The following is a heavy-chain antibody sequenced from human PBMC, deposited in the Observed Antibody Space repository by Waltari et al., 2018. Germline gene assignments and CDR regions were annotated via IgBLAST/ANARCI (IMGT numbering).Heavy chain of an antibody. CDR1: GGSFRGYY. V-gene: IGHV4-34*01. J-gene: IGHJ5*02. Sequence: QVQLQQWGAGLLKPSETLSLTCAVYGGSFRGYYWSWIRPPPGKGLEWIGEINHSGSTNYNPSLKSRVTISVDTSKNQFSLKLSSVTAADTAVYYCARGRRYYYDSSGYFPWGQGTLVTVSS. CDR2: INHSGST. D-gene: IGHD3-22*01. CDR3: ARGRRYYYDSSGYFP.